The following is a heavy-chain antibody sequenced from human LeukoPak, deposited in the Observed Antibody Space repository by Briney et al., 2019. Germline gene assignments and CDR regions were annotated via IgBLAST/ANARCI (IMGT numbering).Heavy chain of an antibody. V-gene: IGHV3-11*01. J-gene: IGHJ5*02. D-gene: IGHD3-10*01. CDR1: GFRFSDYY. CDR2: ISSTGNSI. Sequence: GGSLRLSCAATGFRFSDYYMSWIRQAPGKGLEWVAYISSTGNSIFYADSVKGRFTISRDHAKNSLSLQFNSLRAEDTAVYYCAKGGIRYGYWFDHWGQGTLVTVSS. CDR3: AKGGIRYGYWFDH.